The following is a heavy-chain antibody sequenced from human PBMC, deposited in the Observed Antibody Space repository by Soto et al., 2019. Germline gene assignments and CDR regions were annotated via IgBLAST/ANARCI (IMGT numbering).Heavy chain of an antibody. CDR1: GGSITNYY. D-gene: IGHD3-16*01. V-gene: IGHV4-4*07. Sequence: QVQLQQSGPGLVKASETLSLTCTVSGGSITNYYWSWIRQPAGKGLEWIGRMYTKERTNYHLSFKSRVTMSVDTSKNQFSLKLNAVTAADTAVYYCARDDYKDGGNNWFDPWGQGTLVTVSS. J-gene: IGHJ5*02. CDR3: ARDDYKDGGNNWFDP. CDR2: MYTKERT.